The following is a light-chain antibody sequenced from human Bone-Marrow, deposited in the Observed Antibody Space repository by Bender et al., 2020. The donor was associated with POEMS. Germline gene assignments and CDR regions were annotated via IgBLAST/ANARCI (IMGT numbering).Light chain of an antibody. CDR2: DVN. J-gene: IGLJ2*01. Sequence: QSALTQPASVSGSPGQSITISCTGSTSDIGSYNFVSWYQQLPGKAPRLIISDVNNRPSGVSDRFSGSKSGTSASLAITELQAEDEADYYCQSYDFSLGGVVFGGGTKLTVL. CDR3: QSYDFSLGGVV. CDR1: TSDIGSYNF. V-gene: IGLV2-14*03.